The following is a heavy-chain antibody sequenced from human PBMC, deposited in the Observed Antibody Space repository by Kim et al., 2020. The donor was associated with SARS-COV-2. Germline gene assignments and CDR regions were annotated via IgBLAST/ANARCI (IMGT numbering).Heavy chain of an antibody. CDR3: ARLAYCTSADCYSGSVY. CDR1: GFTFSRHW. D-gene: IGHD2-2*01. Sequence: GGSLRLSCAASGFTFSRHWMSWVRQVPGKGLEWVASIKQDGSETYYVDSVKGRFTISRDNAKNSLYLQMNNLRAEDTAVFYCARLAYCTSADCYSGSVYWGQGTRVSVSS. J-gene: IGHJ4*02. CDR2: IKQDGSET. V-gene: IGHV3-7*01.